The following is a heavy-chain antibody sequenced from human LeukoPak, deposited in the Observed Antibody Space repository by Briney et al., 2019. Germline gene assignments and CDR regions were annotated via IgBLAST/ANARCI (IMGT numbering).Heavy chain of an antibody. D-gene: IGHD1-26*01. V-gene: IGHV4-61*03. CDR3: ARWDYHFPIDV. J-gene: IGHJ6*03. CDR1: GGSLSSANSY. Sequence: SETLSLTCIVSGGSLSSANSYWSWFRQPPGKGLEWIGYMHFSGITKYNPSLKSRVTISIDTSKNHFSLTVSSVTAADTAVYSCARWDYHFPIDVWGKGTAVTVSS. CDR2: MHFSGIT.